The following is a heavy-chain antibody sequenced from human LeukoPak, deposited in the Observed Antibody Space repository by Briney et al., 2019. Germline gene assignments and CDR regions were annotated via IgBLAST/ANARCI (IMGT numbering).Heavy chain of an antibody. Sequence: PGGSLRLSCAASGFTFDDYGMSWVRQAPGKGLEWVSGINWNGGSTGYADSVKGRFTISRDNAKNSLYLQMNSLRAEDTAVYYCARITTRVADSSELSDYWGQGTLVTVSS. V-gene: IGHV3-20*04. CDR1: GFTFDDYG. CDR3: ARITTRVADSSELSDY. CDR2: INWNGGST. J-gene: IGHJ4*02. D-gene: IGHD1-1*01.